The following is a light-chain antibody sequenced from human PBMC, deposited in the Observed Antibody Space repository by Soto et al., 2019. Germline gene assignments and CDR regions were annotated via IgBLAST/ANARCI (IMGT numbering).Light chain of an antibody. CDR1: SSDVGGYNY. J-gene: IGLJ1*01. Sequence: QSVLNQPASVSGSPGQSITISCTGTSSDVGGYNYVSWYQQHPGKAPKPMIYDVSNRPSGVSNRFSGSESGNTASLTISGLQAEDEADYYCCSYTSSSTFVFGSGTKVTVL. CDR2: DVS. V-gene: IGLV2-14*01. CDR3: CSYTSSSTFV.